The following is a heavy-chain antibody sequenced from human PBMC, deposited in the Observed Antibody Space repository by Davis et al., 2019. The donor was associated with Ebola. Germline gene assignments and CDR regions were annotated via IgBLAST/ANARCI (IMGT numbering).Heavy chain of an antibody. CDR3: AKNRDDSSGYYEWYYYYGMDV. CDR2: ISGSGGST. Sequence: PGGSLRLSCAASGFTFSSYAMSWVRQAPGKGLEWVSAISGSGGSTYYADSVKGRFTISRDNSKNTLYLQMNSLRAEDTAVYYCAKNRDDSSGYYEWYYYYGMDVWGQGTTVTVSS. CDR1: GFTFSSYA. J-gene: IGHJ6*02. V-gene: IGHV3-23*01. D-gene: IGHD3-22*01.